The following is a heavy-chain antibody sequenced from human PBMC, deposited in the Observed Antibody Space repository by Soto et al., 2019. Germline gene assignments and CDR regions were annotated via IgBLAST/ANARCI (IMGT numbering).Heavy chain of an antibody. V-gene: IGHV4-34*01. CDR3: ARGQEGVVATH. Sequence: QVQLQQWGAGLLKPSEPLSLNCAVTGGSLSGYYWSWIRQPPGKGLEWIGEVKDGGHTNYSPSLRGRVTISSDTSNNQFSLGLNSVTAADTGVYYCARGQEGVVATHWDQGSLVTVSS. J-gene: IGHJ4*02. CDR1: GGSLSGYY. D-gene: IGHD5-12*01. CDR2: VKDGGHT.